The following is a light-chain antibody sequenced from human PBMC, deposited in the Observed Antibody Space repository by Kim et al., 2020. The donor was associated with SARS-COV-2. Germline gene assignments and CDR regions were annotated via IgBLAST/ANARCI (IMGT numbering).Light chain of an antibody. CDR2: YDS. Sequence: APGKTARITCGGTNMGSKSVHWYQQKPGQAPVLVIYYDSDRPSGIPERFSGSNSGNTATLTISRVEAGDEADYYCQVWDSSSDHVVFGGGTQLTVL. CDR3: QVWDSSSDHVV. V-gene: IGLV3-21*04. CDR1: NMGSKS. J-gene: IGLJ2*01.